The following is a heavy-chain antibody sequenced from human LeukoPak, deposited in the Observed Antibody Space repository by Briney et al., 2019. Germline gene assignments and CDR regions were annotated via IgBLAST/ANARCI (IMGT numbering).Heavy chain of an antibody. V-gene: IGHV3-74*03. D-gene: IGHD5-12*01. CDR2: INSDGSST. CDR1: GFMFSSYW. Sequence: GGSLRLSCVASGFMFSSYWIQWVRQAPGKGLVWVSRINSDGSSTKYADSVKGRFTISRDNAKNTLFLEMNSLKAEDTAVYYCAREYTGSDYFDYWGQGTLVTVSS. J-gene: IGHJ4*02. CDR3: AREYTGSDYFDY.